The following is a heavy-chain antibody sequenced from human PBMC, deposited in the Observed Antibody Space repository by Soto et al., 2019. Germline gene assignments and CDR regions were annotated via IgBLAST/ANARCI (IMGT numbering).Heavy chain of an antibody. D-gene: IGHD3-16*01. Sequence: SVTLSRTCAVSGYSINSGYYWGWIRQPPGKGLERIGSVFHSGTTYSNPSLKTRLTISVDTFRNQFSLKLSSLTAADTALYYWARGGVARGRLLGDYWGQGNLVNVSS. CDR3: ARGGVARGRLLGDY. CDR1: GYSINSGYY. CDR2: VFHSGTT. V-gene: IGHV4-38-2*01. J-gene: IGHJ4*02.